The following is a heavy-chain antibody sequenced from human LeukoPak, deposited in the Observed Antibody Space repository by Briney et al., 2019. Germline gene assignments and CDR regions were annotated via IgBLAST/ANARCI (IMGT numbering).Heavy chain of an antibody. J-gene: IGHJ4*02. CDR2: ISAYNGNT. CDR1: GYTFTSCG. V-gene: IGHV1-18*01. Sequence: GASVKVSCKASGYTFTSCGISWVRQAPGRGLEWMGWISAYNGNTNYAQKLQGRVTMTTDTSTSTAYMELRSLRSDDTAVYYCARSSRAAGLFDYWGQGTLVTVSS. CDR3: ARSSRAAGLFDY. D-gene: IGHD6-13*01.